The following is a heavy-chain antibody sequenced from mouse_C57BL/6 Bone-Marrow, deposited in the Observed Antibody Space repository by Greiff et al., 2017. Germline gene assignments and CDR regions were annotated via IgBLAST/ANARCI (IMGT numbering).Heavy chain of an antibody. CDR3: ASSVDGYFFDY. Sequence: VQLQQSGAELMKPGASVKLSCKATGYTFTGYWIEWVQQRPGHGLEWIGDILPGSGSTNYNEKFKGKATFTAYTSSNTAYMQLSSLTNEASAIYYCASSVDGYFFDYWGQGTTLTVSS. V-gene: IGHV1-9*01. J-gene: IGHJ2*01. CDR2: ILPGSGST. D-gene: IGHD2-3*01. CDR1: GYTFTGYW.